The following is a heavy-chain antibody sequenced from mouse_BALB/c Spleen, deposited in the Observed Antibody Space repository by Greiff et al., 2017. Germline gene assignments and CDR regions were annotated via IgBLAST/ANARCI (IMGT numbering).Heavy chain of an antibody. Sequence: VQLQQSGPELVKPGASVKMSCKASGYTFTSYVMHWVKQKPGQGLEWIGYINPYNDGTKYNEKFKGKATLTSDKSSSTAYMELSSLTSEDSAVYYCARDFITTVVATYDAMDYWGQGTSVTVSS. J-gene: IGHJ4*01. CDR3: ARDFITTVVATYDAMDY. D-gene: IGHD1-1*01. V-gene: IGHV1-14*01. CDR2: INPYNDGT. CDR1: GYTFTSYV.